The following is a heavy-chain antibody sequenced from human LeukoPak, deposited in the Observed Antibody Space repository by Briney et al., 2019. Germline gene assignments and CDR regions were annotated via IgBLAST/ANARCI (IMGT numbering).Heavy chain of an antibody. Sequence: ASVKVSCKASGFTFTSYGISWVRQAPGQGLEWMGWISTYSGNTNYAQKLQGRVTKATDTSTSTAYMELRSLRSDDTAVYYCAREDRHMNWFDPWGQGTLVTVSS. CDR2: ISTYSGNT. J-gene: IGHJ5*02. CDR1: GFTFTSYG. CDR3: AREDRHMNWFDP. V-gene: IGHV1-18*01.